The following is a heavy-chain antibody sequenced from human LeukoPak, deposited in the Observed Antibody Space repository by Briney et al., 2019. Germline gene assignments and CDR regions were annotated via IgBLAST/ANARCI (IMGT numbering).Heavy chain of an antibody. CDR2: INHSGST. CDR3: ARTFVVRGVPSWFDP. J-gene: IGHJ5*02. Sequence: PSGALSLTCAVYGGSFSGYYWSWIRQPPGKGLEWIGEINHSGSTNYNPSLKSRVTISVDTSKNQFSLKLSSVTAADTAVYYCARTFVVRGVPSWFDPWGQGTLVTVSS. CDR1: GGSFSGYY. D-gene: IGHD3-10*01. V-gene: IGHV4-34*01.